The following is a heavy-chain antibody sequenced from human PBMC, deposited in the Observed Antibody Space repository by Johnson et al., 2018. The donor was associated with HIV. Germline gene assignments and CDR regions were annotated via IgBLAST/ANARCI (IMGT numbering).Heavy chain of an antibody. J-gene: IGHJ3*02. D-gene: IGHD6-13*01. CDR3: ARVGQLARTHAFDI. CDR1: GFTFSSYA. Sequence: VQLVESGGGVVQPGKSLRLSCAASGFTFSSYAMSWVRQAPGKGLEWVSAISGSGGSTYYADSVKGRFTISRDNSKNTVYLQMNSLRAEDTAVYYCARVGQLARTHAFDIWGQGTMVTVSS. V-gene: IGHV3-23*04. CDR2: ISGSGGST.